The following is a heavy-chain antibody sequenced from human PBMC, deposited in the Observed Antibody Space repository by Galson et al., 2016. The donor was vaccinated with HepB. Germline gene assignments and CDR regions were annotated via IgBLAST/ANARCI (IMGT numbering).Heavy chain of an antibody. J-gene: IGHJ4*02. Sequence: LRLSCAASGFTFSTYSMNWVRQVPGKGLEWVSSISSSSSYIYYGDSLKGRFTISRDNAKNSLYLQMNSLRAEDTAVYYCARDRGIQLGSRDGFDYWGQGTLVTVSS. CDR2: ISSSSSYI. V-gene: IGHV3-21*01. CDR3: ARDRGIQLGSRDGFDY. D-gene: IGHD5-18*01. CDR1: GFTFSTYS.